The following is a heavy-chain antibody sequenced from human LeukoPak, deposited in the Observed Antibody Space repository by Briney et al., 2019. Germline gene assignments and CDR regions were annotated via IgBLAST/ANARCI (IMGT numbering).Heavy chain of an antibody. CDR3: ARQGWHVGAGWFDP. J-gene: IGHJ5*02. CDR1: GYTFTSYG. Sequence: ASVKVSCKASGYTFTSYGISWVRQAPGQGREWMGWISAYNGNTNYAQKLQGRVTMTTDTSTSTAYMELRSLRSDDTAVYYCARQGWHVGAGWFDPWGQGTLVTVSS. CDR2: ISAYNGNT. V-gene: IGHV1-18*01. D-gene: IGHD3-16*01.